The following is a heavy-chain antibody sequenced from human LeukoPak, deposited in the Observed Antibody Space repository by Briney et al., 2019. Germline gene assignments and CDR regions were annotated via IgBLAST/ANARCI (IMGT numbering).Heavy chain of an antibody. CDR3: AKCEYSSSWYPYYYYYYYMDV. D-gene: IGHD6-13*01. CDR2: IYSGGST. CDR1: GFTVSSNY. V-gene: IGHV3-53*01. Sequence: PGGSLRLSCAASGFTVSSNYMSWVRQAPGKGLEWVSGIYSGGSTYYADSVKGRFTISRDNAKNSLYLQMNSLRDEDTAVYYCAKCEYSSSWYPYYYYYYYMDVWGKGTTVTVSS. J-gene: IGHJ6*03.